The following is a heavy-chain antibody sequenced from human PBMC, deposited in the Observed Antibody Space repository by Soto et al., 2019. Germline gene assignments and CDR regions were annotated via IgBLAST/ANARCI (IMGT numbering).Heavy chain of an antibody. CDR2: IYTSGST. CDR3: ARDWVYQLLYSNYYYGMDV. Sequence: SGTLALTCTVSGGSISSYYWSWIRQPAGKGLEWIGRIYTSGSTNYNPSLKSRVTMSVDTSKNQFSLKLSSVTAADTAVYYCARDWVYQLLYSNYYYGMDVWGQGTTVIVSS. CDR1: GGSISSYY. V-gene: IGHV4-4*07. J-gene: IGHJ6*02. D-gene: IGHD2-2*02.